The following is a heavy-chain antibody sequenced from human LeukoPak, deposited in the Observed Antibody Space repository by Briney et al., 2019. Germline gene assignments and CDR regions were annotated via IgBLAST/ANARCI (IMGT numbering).Heavy chain of an antibody. CDR3: ARGLVAGAIDY. CDR2: IYYSGST. V-gene: IGHV4-59*01. J-gene: IGHJ4*02. D-gene: IGHD6-19*01. CDR1: GGSISSCY. Sequence: SETLSLTCTVAGGSISSCYWSWIRQPPGKGLEWFGYIYYSGSTNYNPSIKSRVTISVATSKHQFSLKLSSVTAGDTAVYYCARGLVAGAIDYWGQGTLVTVSS.